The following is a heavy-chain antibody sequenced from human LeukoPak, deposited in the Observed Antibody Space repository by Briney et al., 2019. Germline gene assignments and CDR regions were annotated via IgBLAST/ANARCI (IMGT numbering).Heavy chain of an antibody. CDR2: INQEGSEK. J-gene: IGHJ4*02. D-gene: IGHD3-10*01. V-gene: IGHV3-7*01. CDR3: YWQGS. CDR1: GFTFSSYW. Sequence: GGSLRLSCVASGFTFSSYWMGWVRQAPGKGLEWVANINQEGSEKYYVDSVKGRFIISRDNAKNSLYLQMNSLRVEDTAVYYCYWQGSWGQGTLVTVSS.